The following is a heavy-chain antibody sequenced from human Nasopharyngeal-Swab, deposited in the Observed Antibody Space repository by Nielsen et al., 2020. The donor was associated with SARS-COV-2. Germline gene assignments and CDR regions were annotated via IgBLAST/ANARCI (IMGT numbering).Heavy chain of an antibody. CDR3: ARDSDDFWSVKNWGYYYYYGMDV. D-gene: IGHD3-3*01. J-gene: IGHJ6*02. CDR2: IIPILGIA. Sequence: SVKVSCKASGGTFSSYAISWARQAPGQGLEWMGRIIPILGIANYAQKLQGRVTMTTDTSTSTAYMELRSLRSDDTAVYYCARDSDDFWSVKNWGYYYYYGMDVWGQGTTVTVSS. CDR1: GGTFSSYA. V-gene: IGHV1-69*04.